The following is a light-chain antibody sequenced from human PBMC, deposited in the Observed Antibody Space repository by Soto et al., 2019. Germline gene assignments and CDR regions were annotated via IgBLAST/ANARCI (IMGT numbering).Light chain of an antibody. Sequence: EIVLTQSPGTLSLSPGERATLSCRASQSISSNYLAWYQQKPGQAPRPLIYGASSMATGIPDRFSGSGAGTDFALTISRLESEDFAVYYCQQYGSSPWTFGHGKKVEIK. CDR3: QQYGSSPWT. CDR1: QSISSNY. CDR2: GAS. V-gene: IGKV3-20*01. J-gene: IGKJ1*01.